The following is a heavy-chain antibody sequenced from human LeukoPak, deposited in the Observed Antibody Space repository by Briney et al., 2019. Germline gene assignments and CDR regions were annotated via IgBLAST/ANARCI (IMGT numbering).Heavy chain of an antibody. CDR2: IYTSGST. Sequence: PSETLSFTCTVSGGSISSYYWSWIRQPAGKGLEWIGRIYTSGSTNYNPSLKSRVTISVDTSKNQFSLKLSSVTAADTAVYYCARLRLAAASAFDIWGQGTMVTVSS. J-gene: IGHJ3*02. D-gene: IGHD6-25*01. CDR1: GGSISSYY. V-gene: IGHV4-4*07. CDR3: ARLRLAAASAFDI.